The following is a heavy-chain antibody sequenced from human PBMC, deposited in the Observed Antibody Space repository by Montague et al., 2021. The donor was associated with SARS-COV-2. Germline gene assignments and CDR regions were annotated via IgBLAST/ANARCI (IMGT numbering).Heavy chain of an antibody. Sequence: SETLSLTCAVYGGSFSGYYWSWIRQPPGKGLEWIGEINHRGSTNYNPSLKSRVIILVDTSKNQFSLKRSSVTAADTAVYYCARGTGPRSITLFVVIISGHSCDIWGQGTMGTVSS. V-gene: IGHV4-34*01. D-gene: IGHD3-3*01. CDR3: ARGTGPRSITLFVVIISGHSCDI. J-gene: IGHJ3*02. CDR2: INHRGST. CDR1: GGSFSGYY.